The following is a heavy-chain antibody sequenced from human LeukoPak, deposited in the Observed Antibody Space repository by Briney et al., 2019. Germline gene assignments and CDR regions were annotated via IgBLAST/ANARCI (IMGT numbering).Heavy chain of an antibody. V-gene: IGHV3-48*01. CDR2: ISSSSSSI. CDR1: GFTFSSYN. J-gene: IGHJ4*02. D-gene: IGHD2-15*01. CDR3: ASSIHCSGGSCYVP. Sequence: GGSLRLSCAASGFTFSSYNMNWVRQAPGKGLEWISYISSSSSSIYCADSVKGRFTISRDDAKNSLYLQMNSLRAEDTAVYYCASSIHCSGGSCYVPWGQGTLVTVSS.